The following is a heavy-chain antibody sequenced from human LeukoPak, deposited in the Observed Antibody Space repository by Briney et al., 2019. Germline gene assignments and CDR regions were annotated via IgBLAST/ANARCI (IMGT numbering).Heavy chain of an antibody. V-gene: IGHV1-2*02. J-gene: IGHJ4*02. Sequence: GASGKVSCKASGYTFTGYYMHWVRQAPGQGLEWMGWINPNSGGTNYAEKFQGRVTMTSDTSLSTAYMELSRLKSDDTAVYYCARVGSSAWRTDYWGQGTLVTVSS. D-gene: IGHD6-19*01. CDR1: GYTFTGYY. CDR3: ARVGSSAWRTDY. CDR2: INPNSGGT.